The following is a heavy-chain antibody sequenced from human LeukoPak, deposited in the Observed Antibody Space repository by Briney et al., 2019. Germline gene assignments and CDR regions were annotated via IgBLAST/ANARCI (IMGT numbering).Heavy chain of an antibody. J-gene: IGHJ5*02. CDR1: GYTFTGYY. V-gene: IGHV1-2*02. CDR3: ARGIRYCSSTSCYFRFDP. CDR2: INPNSGGT. Sequence: GSVKVSCQASGYTFTGYYMHWVRQAPGQGLEWMGWINPNSGGTNYAQKFQGRVTMTRDTSISTAYMELSRLRSDDTAVYYCARGIRYCSSTSCYFRFDPWGQGTLVTVSS. D-gene: IGHD2-2*01.